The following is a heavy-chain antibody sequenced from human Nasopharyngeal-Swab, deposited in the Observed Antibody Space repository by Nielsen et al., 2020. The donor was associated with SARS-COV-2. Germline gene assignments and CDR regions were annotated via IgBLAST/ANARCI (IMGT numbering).Heavy chain of an antibody. J-gene: IGHJ6*02. V-gene: IGHV4-59*12. CDR1: GGSISSYY. CDR3: ARGATIFGVVAYGMDV. D-gene: IGHD3-3*01. Sequence: SETLSRTCTGSGGSISSYYWSWIRQPPGKGLEWIGYIYYSGSTYYNPSLKSRVTISVDTSKNQFSLKLSSVTAADTAVYYCARGATIFGVVAYGMDVWGQGTTVTVSS. CDR2: IYYSGST.